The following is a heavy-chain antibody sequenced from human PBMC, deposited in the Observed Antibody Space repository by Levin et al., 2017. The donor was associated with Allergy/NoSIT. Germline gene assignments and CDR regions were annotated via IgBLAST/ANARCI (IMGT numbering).Heavy chain of an antibody. Sequence: GASVKVSCKASGGTFSSYAISWVRQAPGQGLEWMGRIIPILGIANYAQKFQGRVTITADKSTSTAYMELSSLRSEDTAVYYCARVGRVYSSSPYYFDYWGQGTLVTVSS. D-gene: IGHD6-13*01. CDR1: GGTFSSYA. CDR3: ARVGRVYSSSPYYFDY. V-gene: IGHV1-69*04. J-gene: IGHJ4*02. CDR2: IIPILGIA.